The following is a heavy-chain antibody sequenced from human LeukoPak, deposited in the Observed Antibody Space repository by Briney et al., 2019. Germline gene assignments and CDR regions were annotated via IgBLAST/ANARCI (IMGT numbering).Heavy chain of an antibody. CDR3: AAQMNYYDSSGYYYYYYYYMDV. D-gene: IGHD3-22*01. V-gene: IGHV3-48*03. CDR2: ISSSGSTI. CDR1: GFTFSSYE. J-gene: IGHJ6*03. Sequence: GGSLRLSCAASGFTFSSYEMNWVRQAPGKGLEWVSYISSSGSTIYYADSVKGRFTISRDNAKNSLYLQMNSLRAEDTAVYYCAAQMNYYDSSGYYYYYYYYMDVWGKGTTVTISS.